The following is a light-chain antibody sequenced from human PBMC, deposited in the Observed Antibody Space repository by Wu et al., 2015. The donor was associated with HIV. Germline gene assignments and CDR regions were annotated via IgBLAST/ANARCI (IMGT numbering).Light chain of an antibody. CDR1: QSISDY. J-gene: IGKJ1*01. CDR3: QQSHSTPRT. CDR2: AAS. V-gene: IGKV1-39*01. Sequence: IQMTQSPSSLSASVGDTVTITCRASQSISDYLNWYQQKPGKAPKLLMYAASRLQSGVPSRFTGSGSGTDFSLTISSLQPEDFAVYYCQQSHSTPRTFGQGTKVEI.